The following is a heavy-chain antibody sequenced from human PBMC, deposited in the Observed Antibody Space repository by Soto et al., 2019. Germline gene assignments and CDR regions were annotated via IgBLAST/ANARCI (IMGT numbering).Heavy chain of an antibody. CDR2: IYPSNSDT. Sequence: PGESLKISCKGSGYSFATYWIARVRQMPGKGLEWMATIYPSNSDTKYSPSFQVRVTISAEKSINTTYLQWSSLTASDTAVYYCARHRLYSSSWTTFDYWGQGALVTVSS. J-gene: IGHJ4*02. D-gene: IGHD6-13*01. CDR3: ARHRLYSSSWTTFDY. V-gene: IGHV5-51*01. CDR1: GYSFATYW.